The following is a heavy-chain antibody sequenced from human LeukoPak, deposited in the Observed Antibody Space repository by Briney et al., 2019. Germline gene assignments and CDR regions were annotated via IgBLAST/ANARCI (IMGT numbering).Heavy chain of an antibody. CDR3: ARGRLNGIVDF. D-gene: IGHD1-20*01. CDR2: TNPNSGDT. CDR1: GYTFSGYY. V-gene: IGHV1-8*03. J-gene: IGHJ4*02. Sequence: RASVKVSCKASGYTFSGYYMHWVRQAPGQGLEWMGWTNPNSGDTGYAHNLQGRITITRDSSTATVFMELSSLRSEDTAMYYCARGRLNGIVDFWGQGTPVTVSS.